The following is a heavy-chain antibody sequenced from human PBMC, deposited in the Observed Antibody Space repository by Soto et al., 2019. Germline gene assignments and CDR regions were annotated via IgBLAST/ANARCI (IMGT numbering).Heavy chain of an antibody. CDR2: ISTNNGNT. CDR3: ARVSSGWYYWFDP. J-gene: IGHJ5*02. V-gene: IGHV1-18*01. CDR1: GYTFTSYG. D-gene: IGHD6-19*01. Sequence: QVQLVQSGAEVKKPGASVKVSCKASGYTFTSYGISWVRQAPGQGLEWMGWISTNNGNTNYAQKLQGGATMTTATXTSTAYMELRSLRSDDTAMYYCARVSSGWYYWFDPWGQGTLVTVSS.